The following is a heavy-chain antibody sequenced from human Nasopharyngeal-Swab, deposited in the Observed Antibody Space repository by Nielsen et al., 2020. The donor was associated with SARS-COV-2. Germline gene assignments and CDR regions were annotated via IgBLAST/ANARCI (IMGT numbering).Heavy chain of an antibody. CDR1: GGSISSSSYY. Sequence: SETLSLTCTVSGGSISSSSYYWGWIRQPPGKGLEWIGSIYYSGSTYYNPSLKSRVTISVDTSKNQFSLKPSSVTAADTAVYYCARDEYCSGGSCYSPNWFDPWGQGTLVTVSS. CDR3: ARDEYCSGGSCYSPNWFDP. J-gene: IGHJ5*02. D-gene: IGHD2-15*01. V-gene: IGHV4-39*02. CDR2: IYYSGST.